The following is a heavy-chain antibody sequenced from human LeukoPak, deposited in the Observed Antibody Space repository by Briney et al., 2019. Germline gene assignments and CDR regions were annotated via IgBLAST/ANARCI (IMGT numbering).Heavy chain of an antibody. CDR1: GDSISSYY. CDR3: ARVLYSYGLSRTYYFDY. Sequence: SETLSLTCTVSGDSISSYYWSWIRQPPGKGLEWIGYIYYSGSTNYNPSLKSRVTISVDTSKNQFSLKLSSVTAADTAVYYCARVLYSYGLSRTYYFDYWGQGTLVTVSS. CDR2: IYYSGST. D-gene: IGHD5-18*01. V-gene: IGHV4-59*01. J-gene: IGHJ4*02.